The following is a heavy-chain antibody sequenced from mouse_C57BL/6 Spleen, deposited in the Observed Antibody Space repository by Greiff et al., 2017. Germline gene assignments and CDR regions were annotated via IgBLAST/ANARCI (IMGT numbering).Heavy chain of an antibody. CDR2: IDPENGDT. V-gene: IGHV14-4*01. CDR3: SLVSTLVAGDY. J-gene: IGHJ2*01. D-gene: IGHD1-1*01. Sequence: EVQLQESGAELVRPGASVKLSCTASGFNIKDDYMHWVKQRPEQGLEWIGWIDPENGDTESASQFQGKDTITADTSSNTAYLQLRSLTSEDTAAYYGSLVSTLVAGDYWGQGTTLTVSA. CDR1: GFNIKDDY.